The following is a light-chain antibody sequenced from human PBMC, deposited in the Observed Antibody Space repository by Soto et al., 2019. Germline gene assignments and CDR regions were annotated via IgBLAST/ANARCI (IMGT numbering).Light chain of an antibody. J-gene: IGLJ3*02. CDR2: GNI. Sequence: QSVLTQPPSVSGAPGQRVTISCTGSSSNIGAGYDVHWYQQLPGTAPKLLIYGNINRPSGVPDRFPCANSGTSASLAITGLRAEDEGDYYCQSYDSSLSGWVFGGGTKLTVL. CDR1: SSNIGAGYD. V-gene: IGLV1-40*01. CDR3: QSYDSSLSGWV.